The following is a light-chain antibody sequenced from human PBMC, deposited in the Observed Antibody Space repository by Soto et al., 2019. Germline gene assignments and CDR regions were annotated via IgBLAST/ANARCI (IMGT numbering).Light chain of an antibody. CDR2: GNS. Sequence: VLTQPPSVSGAPGQRVTISCTGSSSNIGAGYDVHWYQQLPGTAPKLLIYGNSNRPSGVPDRFSGSKSGTSASLAITGLQAEDEADYYCQSYDSSLSGPSYVFGTGTKVTVL. CDR1: SSNIGAGYD. J-gene: IGLJ1*01. V-gene: IGLV1-40*01. CDR3: QSYDSSLSGPSYV.